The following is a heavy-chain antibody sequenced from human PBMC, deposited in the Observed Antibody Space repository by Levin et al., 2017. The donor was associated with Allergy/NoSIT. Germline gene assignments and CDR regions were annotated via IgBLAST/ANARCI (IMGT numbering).Heavy chain of an antibody. CDR2: ISSDANNK. CDR3: TRPKYNWNDWGYFFQY. CDR1: GFTFSTYG. Sequence: SGGSLRLSCAASGFTFSTYGMHWVRQAPGKGLEWVAVISSDANNKYYGDSVKGRFTISRDNSKNTLYLQMNSLGAEDTAVYYCTRPKYNWNDWGYFFQYWGQGTLVTVSS. D-gene: IGHD1-1*01. V-gene: IGHV3-30*03. J-gene: IGHJ4*02.